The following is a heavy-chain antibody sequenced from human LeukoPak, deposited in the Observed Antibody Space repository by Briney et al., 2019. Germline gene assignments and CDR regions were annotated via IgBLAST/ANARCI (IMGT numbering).Heavy chain of an antibody. CDR3: AKSLYYDILTGCPSIDY. CDR2: ISGSGGST. V-gene: IGHV3-23*01. J-gene: IGHJ4*02. CDR1: GFTFSSYG. D-gene: IGHD3-9*01. Sequence: GGSLRLSCAASGFTFSSYGMSWVRQAPGKGLEWVSAISGSGGSTYYADSVKGRFTISRDNSKNTLYLQMNSLRAEDTAVYYCAKSLYYDILTGCPSIDYWGQGTLVTVSS.